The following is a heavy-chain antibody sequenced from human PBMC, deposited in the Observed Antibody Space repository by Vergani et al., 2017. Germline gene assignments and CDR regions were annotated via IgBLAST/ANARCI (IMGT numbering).Heavy chain of an antibody. J-gene: IGHJ4*02. CDR3: ARNSGIAARRGQYYFDY. Sequence: QVQLQESGPGLVKPSQTLSLTCTVSGGSISSGSYYWSWIRQPAGKGLEWIGRIYTSGSTNYNPSLKSRVTISVDTSKNQFSLKLSSVTAAVTAVYYCARNSGIAARRGQYYFDYWGQGTLVTVSS. D-gene: IGHD6-6*01. CDR1: GGSISSGSYY. V-gene: IGHV4-61*02. CDR2: IYTSGST.